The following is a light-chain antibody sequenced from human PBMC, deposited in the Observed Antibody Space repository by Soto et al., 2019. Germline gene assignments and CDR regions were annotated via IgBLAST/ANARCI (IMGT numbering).Light chain of an antibody. J-gene: IGKJ3*01. CDR1: QSVSSY. Sequence: EIVMTQSPATLSLSPVERATVCFRASQSVSSYLAWYQQKPGQAPRLLIYDASNRATGIPARFSGSGSGTDFTLTISSLEPEDFAVYYCQQRSNWPITFGPGTKVDIK. CDR3: QQRSNWPIT. CDR2: DAS. V-gene: IGKV3-11*01.